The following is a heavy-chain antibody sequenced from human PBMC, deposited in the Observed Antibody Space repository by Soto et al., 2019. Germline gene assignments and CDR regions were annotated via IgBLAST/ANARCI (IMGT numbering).Heavy chain of an antibody. CDR3: AREDDGGDRDYYGLDV. CDR1: GGSISFDHYH. V-gene: IGHV4-30-4*01. Sequence: SESLSLTCTVSGGSISFDHYHWTWIRQPPGKGLEWIGYVHYSGSVLYNPSLQSRVSISVDTSKNQFSLKLSSVTAADTAVYFCAREDDGGDRDYYGLDVWGQGTTVTVSS. CDR2: VHYSGSV. D-gene: IGHD2-21*02. J-gene: IGHJ6*02.